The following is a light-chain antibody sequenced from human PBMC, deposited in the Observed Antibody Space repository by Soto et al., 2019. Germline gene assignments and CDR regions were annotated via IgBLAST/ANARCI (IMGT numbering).Light chain of an antibody. Sequence: DVQMSKYPSDLSGSGGDTGTSSCRASQTISRWLAWYQQKPGKAPRLLIYTASTLESGVPSRFSASGSGTEFTLTFSSLPPDDFATSYCQEYNNYWTFGQGTKVDIK. CDR2: TAS. CDR3: QEYNNYWT. V-gene: IGKV1-5*01. J-gene: IGKJ1*01. CDR1: QTISRW.